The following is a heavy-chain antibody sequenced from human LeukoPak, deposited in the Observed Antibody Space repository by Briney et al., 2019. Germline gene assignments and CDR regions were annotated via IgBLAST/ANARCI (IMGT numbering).Heavy chain of an antibody. CDR2: MNPNSGNT. CDR1: GYTSTNYD. CDR3: ARVNDFWSGYYQYPGPYYYYGMDV. Sequence: ASVKVSCKASGYTSTNYDINWVRQATGQGLEWMGWMNPNSGNTGYAQKFQGRVTMTRNTSISTAYMELSSLRSEDTAVYYCARVNDFWSGYYQYPGPYYYYGMDVWGQGTTVTVSS. D-gene: IGHD3-3*01. J-gene: IGHJ6*02. V-gene: IGHV1-8*01.